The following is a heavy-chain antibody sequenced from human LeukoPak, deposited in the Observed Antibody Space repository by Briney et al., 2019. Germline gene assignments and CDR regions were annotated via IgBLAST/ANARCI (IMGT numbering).Heavy chain of an antibody. CDR2: LGSDGRTT. D-gene: IGHD6-13*01. J-gene: IGHJ6*03. V-gene: IGHV3-33*08. CDR3: ARALRIAAAGNLYYYYYMDV. Sequence: PGRSLRLSCAASGFTFSTYGTHWVRQAPGKGLEWVAVLGSDGRTTYYADSVKGRFTISRDNAKNSLYLQMNSLRADDTAVYYCARALRIAAAGNLYYYYYMDVWGKGTTVTVSS. CDR1: GFTFSTYG.